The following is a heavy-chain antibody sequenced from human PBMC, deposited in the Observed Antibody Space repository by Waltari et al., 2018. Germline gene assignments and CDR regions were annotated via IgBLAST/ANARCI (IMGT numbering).Heavy chain of an antibody. V-gene: IGHV4-34*01. CDR2: INHSGYT. CDR3: AREGRAAAGTDY. D-gene: IGHD6-13*01. J-gene: IGHJ4*02. Sequence: QLQESGPGLVKPSGPLSLTCAVSGGSFGGYFWSWFRQPPGKGLEGLGEINHSGYTNYNPSLKSRVTISVDTSKNQFSLKLSSVTAADTAVYYCAREGRAAAGTDYWSQGTLVTVSS. CDR1: GGSFGGYF.